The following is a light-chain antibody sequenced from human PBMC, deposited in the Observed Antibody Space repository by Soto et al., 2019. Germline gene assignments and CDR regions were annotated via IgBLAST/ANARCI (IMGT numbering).Light chain of an antibody. CDR1: QSVSSN. CDR2: GAS. J-gene: IGKJ1*01. Sequence: EIVMTQSPATLSVSPGERATLSCRASQSVSSNLAWYQQKPGEAPRLLIYGASTRATGTPARFSGSGSGTEFTLTVSSLQSEGFAVYYCQQYNNWPPGAFGEGTKVEIE. V-gene: IGKV3-15*01. CDR3: QQYNNWPPGA.